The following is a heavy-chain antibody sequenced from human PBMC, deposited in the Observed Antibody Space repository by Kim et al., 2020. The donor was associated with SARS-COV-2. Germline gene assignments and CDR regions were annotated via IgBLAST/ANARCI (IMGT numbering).Heavy chain of an antibody. CDR1: GFTFSSYG. Sequence: GGSLRLSCAASGFTFSSYGMHWVRQAPGKGLEWVAVIWYDGSNKYYADSVKGRFTISRDNSKNTLYLQMNSLRAEDTAVYYCARDGDSYNWNVTRNYYYYGMDVWGQGTTVTVSS. J-gene: IGHJ6*02. CDR3: ARDGDSYNWNVTRNYYYYGMDV. CDR2: IWYDGSNK. D-gene: IGHD1-1*01. V-gene: IGHV3-33*01.